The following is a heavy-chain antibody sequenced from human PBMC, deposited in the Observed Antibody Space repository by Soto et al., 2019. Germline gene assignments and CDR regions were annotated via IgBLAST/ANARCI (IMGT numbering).Heavy chain of an antibody. CDR1: GYTFTSYG. V-gene: IGHV1-18*04. Sequence: GASVKVSFKASGYTFTSYGISWVRQAPGQGLEWMGWISAYNGNTNYAQKLQGRVTMTTDTYTSTDYMEMRSLRSDDTDVYYCARNYDSWSGYYSYGMDVWGQGNTVTVSS. J-gene: IGHJ6*02. CDR3: ARNYDSWSGYYSYGMDV. CDR2: ISAYNGNT. D-gene: IGHD3-3*01.